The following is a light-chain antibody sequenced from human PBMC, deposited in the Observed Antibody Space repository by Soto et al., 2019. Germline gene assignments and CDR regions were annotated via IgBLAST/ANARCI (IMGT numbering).Light chain of an antibody. Sequence: EIVLTQSPGTLSLSPGEIATLSFSASQSVSSSYLAWYQQKPGQAPRLLIYGASSRATGIPDRFSGSGSGTDFTLTISRLEPEDFAVYYCQQYSSSPRTFGQGTKVDIK. J-gene: IGKJ1*01. V-gene: IGKV3-20*01. CDR3: QQYSSSPRT. CDR1: QSVSSSY. CDR2: GAS.